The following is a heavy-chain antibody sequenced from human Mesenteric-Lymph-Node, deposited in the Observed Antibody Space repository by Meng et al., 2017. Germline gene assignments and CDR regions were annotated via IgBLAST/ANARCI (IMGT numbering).Heavy chain of an antibody. Sequence: QVHLDAAGPGLVKTSGNRLRPCAAPGGSISSVNWWSLLRQPPGKGLEWIGEIYHSGSNNYNPSLKSRVTISVDKSKNQFSLKLSSVTAADTAVYYCARVGWRQWSFDLWGRGTLVTVSS. V-gene: IGHV4-4*02. D-gene: IGHD5-18*01. J-gene: IGHJ2*01. CDR1: GGSISSVNW. CDR2: IYHSGSN. CDR3: ARVGWRQWSFDL.